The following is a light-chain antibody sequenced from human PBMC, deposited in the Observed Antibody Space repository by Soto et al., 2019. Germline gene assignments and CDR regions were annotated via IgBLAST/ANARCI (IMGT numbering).Light chain of an antibody. CDR3: QQYGSTPYT. Sequence: EIVLTQSPGTLSLSPGERATLSCRASQSVSSNSLAWYQQKPGQAPRLLIYGASSRATGIPDRFSGSGSGTDFTLTISRLEPGDFAVYYCQQYGSTPYTFGQGTKLEIK. V-gene: IGKV3-20*01. CDR2: GAS. J-gene: IGKJ2*01. CDR1: QSVSSNS.